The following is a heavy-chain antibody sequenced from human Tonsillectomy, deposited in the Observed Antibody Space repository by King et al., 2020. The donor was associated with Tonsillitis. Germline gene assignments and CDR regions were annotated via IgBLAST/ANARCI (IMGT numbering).Heavy chain of an antibody. D-gene: IGHD2-2*01. Sequence: VQLQQWGAGLLKPSETLSLTCAVYGGSFSGDYWRWIRQPPGKGLEWIGEINHSGSTNYNPSLKSRVTISVDTSKNQFSLKLSSVTAADTAVYYCARGRYLGSTSCAGYWGQGTLVTVSS. J-gene: IGHJ4*02. V-gene: IGHV4-34*01. CDR2: INHSGST. CDR3: ARGRYLGSTSCAGY. CDR1: GGSFSGDY.